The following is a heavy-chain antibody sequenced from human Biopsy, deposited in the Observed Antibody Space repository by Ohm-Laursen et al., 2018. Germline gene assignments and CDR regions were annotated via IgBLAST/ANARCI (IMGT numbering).Heavy chain of an antibody. Sequence: GASVKVSCKVSGYTLTALSMHWVRQAPGRGLEWMGGFAPGNGKTIYAQKFQGRITMTEDTSTDTAYMELSSLRSEDTAVYYCAADINVWNVNYWGQGTKVTVSS. V-gene: IGHV1-24*01. D-gene: IGHD1-1*01. CDR3: AADINVWNVNY. J-gene: IGHJ4*02. CDR2: FAPGNGKT. CDR1: GYTLTALS.